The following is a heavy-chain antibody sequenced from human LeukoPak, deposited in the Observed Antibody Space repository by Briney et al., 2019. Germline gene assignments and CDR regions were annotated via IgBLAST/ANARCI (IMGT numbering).Heavy chain of an antibody. CDR1: GFTFSTSG. CDR2: IWYDGSNK. J-gene: IGHJ4*02. V-gene: IGHV3-33*01. D-gene: IGHD3-22*01. CDR3: ARARGVSTGYRPIDY. Sequence: GSLRLSCAASGFTFSTSGMHWVRQAPGKGLEWVAVIWYDGSNKHYAESVKGRFSISRDNSKSTLYLQMNSLRAKDTAVYYCARARGVSTGYRPIDYWGQGTLVTVSS.